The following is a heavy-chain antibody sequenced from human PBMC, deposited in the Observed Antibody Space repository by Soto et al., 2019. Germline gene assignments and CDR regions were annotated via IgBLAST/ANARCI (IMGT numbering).Heavy chain of an antibody. J-gene: IGHJ4*02. D-gene: IGHD4-17*01. CDR2: ISGSGSNP. Sequence: EVQVLESGGGLVQPGGSLRLSCAASGFTFSSYAMSWVRQAPGQGLEWVSAISGSGSNPYYADSVKGRFTISRDNSKNTMYLQMNSLRAEDTALYDCAKPTSMTIRDGFDNWAQGTLVTVSS. V-gene: IGHV3-23*01. CDR1: GFTFSSYA. CDR3: AKPTSMTIRDGFDN.